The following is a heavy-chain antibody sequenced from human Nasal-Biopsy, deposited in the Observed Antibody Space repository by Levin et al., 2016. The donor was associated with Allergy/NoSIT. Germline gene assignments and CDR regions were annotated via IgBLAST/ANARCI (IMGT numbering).Heavy chain of an antibody. V-gene: IGHV3-20*04. J-gene: IGHJ4*02. CDR1: GFKFHEFG. Sequence: GGSLRLSCAASGFKFHEFGMHWIRQSPGKGLEWVAAITWNGGIKIYTDSVRGRFTISRDNGDKFLYLQMTSLRPDDTGFYFCARAGYSGYNDQVEYWGQGALVTVSS. CDR2: ITWNGGIK. CDR3: ARAGYSGYNDQVEY. D-gene: IGHD5-12*01.